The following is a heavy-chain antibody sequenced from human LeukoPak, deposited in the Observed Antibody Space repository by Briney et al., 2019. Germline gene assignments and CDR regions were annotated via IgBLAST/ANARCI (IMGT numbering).Heavy chain of an antibody. CDR1: GYTFTGYY. CDR2: INPNSGGT. Sequence: GASVKVSCKASGYTFTGYYMHWVRQAPGQGLEWMGWINPNSGGTNYAQKFQGRVTMTRDTSISTAYMELSRLRSDDTAVYYCGRDKQWHHYYYYYMDAWGKGTTVTVSS. CDR3: GRDKQWHHYYYYYMDA. D-gene: IGHD6-19*01. V-gene: IGHV1-2*02. J-gene: IGHJ6*03.